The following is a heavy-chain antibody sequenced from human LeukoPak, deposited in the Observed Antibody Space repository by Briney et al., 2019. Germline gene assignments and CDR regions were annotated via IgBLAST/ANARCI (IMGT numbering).Heavy chain of an antibody. CDR1: GYSISSGYY. D-gene: IGHD2-15*01. Sequence: SETLSLTCAVSGYSISSGYYWGWIRQPPGKGLGWIGSIYHSGSTYYNPSLKSRVTISVDTSKNQFSLKLSSVTAADTAVYYCAGLVAATPIHAFDIWGQGTMVTVSS. CDR2: IYHSGST. J-gene: IGHJ3*02. V-gene: IGHV4-38-2*01. CDR3: AGLVAATPIHAFDI.